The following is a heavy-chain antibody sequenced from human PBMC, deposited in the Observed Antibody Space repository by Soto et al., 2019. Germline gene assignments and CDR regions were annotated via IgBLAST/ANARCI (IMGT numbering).Heavy chain of an antibody. D-gene: IGHD6-6*01. CDR1: GFTFSSYD. CDR2: ISGSGGST. CDR3: AKEGSSSSTYYGMDV. V-gene: IGHV3-23*01. J-gene: IGHJ6*02. Sequence: EVQLLESGGGLVQPGGSLRLSCAASGFTFSSYDMSWVRQAPGKGLEWVSAISGSGGSTNYADSVKGRFTISRDNSKNTLYLQMTRLRAEDTAVYYCAKEGSSSSTYYGMDVWGQGTTVTVSS.